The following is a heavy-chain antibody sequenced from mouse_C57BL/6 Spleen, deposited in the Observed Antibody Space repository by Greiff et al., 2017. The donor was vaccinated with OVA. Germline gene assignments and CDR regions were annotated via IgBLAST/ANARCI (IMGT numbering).Heavy chain of an antibody. CDR1: GFTFSSYG. Sequence: VQLKESGGDLVKPGGSLKLSCAASGFTFSSYGMSWVRQTPDKRLEWVATISSGGSYTYYPDSVKGRFTISRDNAKNTLYLQMSSLKSEDTAMYYCARRLDYYGSYWYFDVWGTGTTVTVS. CDR3: ARRLDYYGSYWYFDV. J-gene: IGHJ1*03. V-gene: IGHV5-6*01. CDR2: ISSGGSYT. D-gene: IGHD1-1*01.